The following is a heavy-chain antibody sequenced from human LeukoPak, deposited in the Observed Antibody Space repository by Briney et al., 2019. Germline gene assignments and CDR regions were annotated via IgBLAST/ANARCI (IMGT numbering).Heavy chain of an antibody. CDR3: ARADSSAARLSRSSIFDYYYYMDV. CDR2: IKQDGSEK. CDR1: GFTFISYW. J-gene: IGHJ6*03. Sequence: GGSLRLSCAASGFTFISYWMSWVRQAPGKGLEWVANIKQDGSEKYYVDSVKGRFTISRDNAKNSLYLQMNSLRAEDTAVYYCARADSSAARLSRSSIFDYYYYMDVWGKGTTVTVSS. D-gene: IGHD6-6*01. V-gene: IGHV3-7*01.